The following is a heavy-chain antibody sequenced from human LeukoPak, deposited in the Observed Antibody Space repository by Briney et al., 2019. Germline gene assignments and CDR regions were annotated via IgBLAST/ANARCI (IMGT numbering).Heavy chain of an antibody. CDR2: IYSSGST. D-gene: IGHD2-2*01. CDR3: AGNKLLWWPNAQNWFDP. Sequence: PSETLSLTCTVSGGSISGYYWTWIRQPPGKGLEWIGYIYSSGSTKYNPSLKSPITISVDTSKNQLSLKLSSVTAADTAVYYCAGNKLLWWPNAQNWFDPWGQGTLVTVSS. CDR1: GGSISGYY. J-gene: IGHJ5*02. V-gene: IGHV4-59*12.